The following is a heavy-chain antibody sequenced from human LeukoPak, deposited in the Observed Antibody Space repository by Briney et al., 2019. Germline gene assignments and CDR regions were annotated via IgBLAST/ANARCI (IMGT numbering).Heavy chain of an antibody. CDR2: IYNSGST. V-gene: IGHV4-59*01. CDR1: GDSISSYF. J-gene: IGHJ4*02. CDR3: ASIGGMGQGSGTYYAFDH. Sequence: PSETLSLTCTVSGDSISSYFWSWIRQPPGKGLEWIGYIYNSGSTNYNPSLKSRVTISADTSKNQFSLKLTSVTAADTAVYYCASIGGMGQGSGTYYAFDHWGQGTLITVSS. D-gene: IGHD1-26*01.